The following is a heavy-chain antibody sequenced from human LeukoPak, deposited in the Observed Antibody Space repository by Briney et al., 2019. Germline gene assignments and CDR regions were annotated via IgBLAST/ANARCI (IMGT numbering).Heavy chain of an antibody. Sequence: PGRSLRLSCAASGFTFRSYGMHWVRQAPGKGLEWVAVLWYDGTNKYYVDSVKGRFTISRDNSKNTLYLQMNSLRAEDTAIYYCVRDLGGSTIAYYFNYRGQGILVTVSS. V-gene: IGHV3-33*01. CDR1: GFTFRSYG. J-gene: IGHJ4*02. CDR2: LWYDGTNK. CDR3: VRDLGGSTIAYYFNY. D-gene: IGHD2-15*01.